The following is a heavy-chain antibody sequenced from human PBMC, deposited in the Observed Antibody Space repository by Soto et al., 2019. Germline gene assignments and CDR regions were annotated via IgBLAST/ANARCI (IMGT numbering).Heavy chain of an antibody. Sequence: SVKVSFKASGGTFSSYAISWVRQAPGQGLEWMGGIIPIFGTANYAQKFQGRVTITADKSTSTAYMELSSLRPEDTAVYYCASCGSSSWYGGRWFDPWGQGTLVTVSS. J-gene: IGHJ5*02. CDR3: ASCGSSSWYGGRWFDP. D-gene: IGHD6-13*01. CDR1: GGTFSSYA. CDR2: IIPIFGTA. V-gene: IGHV1-69*06.